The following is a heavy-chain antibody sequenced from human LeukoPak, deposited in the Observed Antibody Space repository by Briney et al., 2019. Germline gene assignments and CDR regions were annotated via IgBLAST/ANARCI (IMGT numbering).Heavy chain of an antibody. V-gene: IGHV3-21*01. J-gene: IGHJ4*02. D-gene: IGHD5-12*01. CDR1: GFTFSAYN. CDR3: AKGNVDIVATMAH. CDR2: ISSSSSYI. Sequence: GGSLRLSCAASGFTFSAYNMNWVRQAPGRGLEWVSPISSSSSYIYYADSVKGRFTISRNNAKNSLYLQMNSLRAENTAVYYCAKGNVDIVATMAHWGQGTLVTVSS.